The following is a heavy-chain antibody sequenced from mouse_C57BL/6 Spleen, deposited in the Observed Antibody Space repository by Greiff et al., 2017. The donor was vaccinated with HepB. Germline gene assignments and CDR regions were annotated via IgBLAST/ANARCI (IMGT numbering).Heavy chain of an antibody. CDR2: IRNKANGYTT. CDR1: GFTFTDYY. V-gene: IGHV7-3*01. Sequence: EVKLMESGGGLVQPGGSLSLSCAASGFTFTDYYMSWVRQPPGKALEWLGFIRNKANGYTTEYSASVKGRFTISRDNSQSILYLQMNALRAEDSATYYCARSKSRGYFDYWGQGTTLTVSS. D-gene: IGHD1-1*01. J-gene: IGHJ2*01. CDR3: ARSKSRGYFDY.